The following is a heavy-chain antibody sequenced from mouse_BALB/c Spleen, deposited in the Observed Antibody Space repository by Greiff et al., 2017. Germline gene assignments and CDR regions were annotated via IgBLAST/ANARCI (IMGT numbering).Heavy chain of an antibody. CDR2: IDPSDSYT. D-gene: IGHD1-3*01. CDR3: ARSGNYFDY. CDR1: GYTFTSYW. Sequence: QVQLQQPGAELVKPGASVKLSCKASGYTFTSYWMHWVKQRPGQGLEWIGEIDPSDSYTNYNQKFKGKATLTVDKSSSTAYMQLSSLTSEDSAVYYGARSGNYFDYWGQGTTLTVSS. V-gene: IGHV1-69*02. J-gene: IGHJ2*01.